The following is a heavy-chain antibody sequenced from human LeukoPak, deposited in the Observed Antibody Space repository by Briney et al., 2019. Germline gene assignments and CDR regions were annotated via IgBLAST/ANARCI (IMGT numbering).Heavy chain of an antibody. J-gene: IGHJ5*02. CDR1: GFTFSSYE. CDR3: AREAIRWFDP. Sequence: GGSLRLSCAASGFTFSSYEMTWVRQAPGKGLEWGSYISSSGNTIYYADSVKGRFTISRDNARNSLYLQMNSLRAEDTAVYYCAREAIRWFDPWGQGTLVTVSS. V-gene: IGHV3-48*03. D-gene: IGHD2-2*02. CDR2: ISSSGNTI.